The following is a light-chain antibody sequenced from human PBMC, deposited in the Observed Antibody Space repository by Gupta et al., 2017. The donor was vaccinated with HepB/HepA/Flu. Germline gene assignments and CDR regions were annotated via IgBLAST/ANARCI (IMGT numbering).Light chain of an antibody. CDR3: MQALQTPLT. V-gene: IGKV2-28*01. CDR1: QCLLHSNGYNY. J-gene: IGKJ4*01. Sequence: DIVMTQSPLSLPVTPGEPASIPCRSSQCLLHSNGYNYLDWYLQKPGQSPQLLIYLGSNRAAGGPDRFSGSGSGTDFTLKISRVEAEDVGVYYCMQALQTPLTFGGGTKVEIK. CDR2: LGS.